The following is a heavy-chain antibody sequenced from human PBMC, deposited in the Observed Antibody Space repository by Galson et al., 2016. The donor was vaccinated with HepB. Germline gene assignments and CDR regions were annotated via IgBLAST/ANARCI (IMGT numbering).Heavy chain of an antibody. V-gene: IGHV3-11*01. Sequence: LRLSCAGSGFTFSDFYMAWIRQTPGKGLEWVAYTSPSTSDKFYADSVEGRFTVSRDNANNSVSLQMNSLRAEDTAVYYCARPNGISTSIYFGMDVWGQGTTVTVSS. J-gene: IGHJ6*02. CDR2: TSPSTSDK. CDR3: ARPNGISTSIYFGMDV. CDR1: GFTFSDFY. D-gene: IGHD3-3*02.